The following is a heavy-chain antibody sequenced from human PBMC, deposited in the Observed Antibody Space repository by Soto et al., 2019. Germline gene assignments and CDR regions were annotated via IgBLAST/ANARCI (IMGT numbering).Heavy chain of an antibody. CDR1: GFTFSSYS. D-gene: IGHD1-1*01. J-gene: IGHJ4*02. Sequence: LRLSCAASGFTFSSYSMNWVRQAPGKGLEWVSYISSSSSTIYYADSVKGRFTISRDNAKNSLYLQMNSLRAEDTAVYYCARWGELEPIDYWGQGTLVTVSS. CDR3: ARWGELEPIDY. V-gene: IGHV3-48*01. CDR2: ISSSSSTI.